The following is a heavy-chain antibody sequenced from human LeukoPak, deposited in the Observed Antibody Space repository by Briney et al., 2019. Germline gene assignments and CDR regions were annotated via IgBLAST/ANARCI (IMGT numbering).Heavy chain of an antibody. CDR3: ARQSFAPFQVGPETPIES. D-gene: IGHD1-26*01. J-gene: IGHJ4*02. CDR1: GGSINSGSFY. Sequence: PSQTLSLTCTVSGGSINSGSFYWNWIRQSAGKGLEWIGHVYTTGTTNCNPSLRSRVTISLDTSKNQFSLNLNSVTAADTAVYYCARQSFAPFQVGPETPIESWGQGTLVTVSS. V-gene: IGHV4-61*09. CDR2: VYTTGTT.